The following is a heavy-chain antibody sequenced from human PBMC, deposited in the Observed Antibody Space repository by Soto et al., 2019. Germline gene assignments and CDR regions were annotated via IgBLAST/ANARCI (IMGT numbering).Heavy chain of an antibody. Sequence: SETLSLTCTVSGGSISSGDYYWSWIRQPPGKGLEWIGNIYHSGSTNYSPSLKSRVTISVDTSKNQFSLKLTSVTAADTAVYSCARQYCRGGSCYLDYWGQGTLVTVSS. CDR1: GGSISSGDYY. D-gene: IGHD2-15*01. V-gene: IGHV4-61*08. J-gene: IGHJ4*02. CDR3: ARQYCRGGSCYLDY. CDR2: IYHSGST.